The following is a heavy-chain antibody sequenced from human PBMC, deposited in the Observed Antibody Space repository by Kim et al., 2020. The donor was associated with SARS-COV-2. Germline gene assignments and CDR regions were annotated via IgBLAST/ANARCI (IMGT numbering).Heavy chain of an antibody. CDR3: ARVPRDDWLVHIDL. V-gene: IGHV1-18*01. J-gene: IGHJ5*02. CDR2: ISAYNGNR. D-gene: IGHD6-19*01. Sequence: ASVKVSCKASGYTFISYGITWVRQAPGQGLEWMGWISAYNGNRTYAQKLQDRVTMTTDTSTNTGYMDLRSLRSDDTAVYYCARVPRDDWLVHIDLWGQGTLVTVSS. CDR1: GYTFISYG.